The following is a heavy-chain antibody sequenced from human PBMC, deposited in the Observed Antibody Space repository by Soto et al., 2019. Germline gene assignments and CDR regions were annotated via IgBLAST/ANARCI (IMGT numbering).Heavy chain of an antibody. V-gene: IGHV1-18*01. CDR3: AREPNYFDY. CDR1: GYTFSSYG. J-gene: IGHJ4*02. Sequence: QVQLVQSGAEVKKPGASVKVSCKASGYTFSSYGISWVRQAPGQGLEWMGWISAYNGNTKYAQKFQGRVTMTTDTSTSTAYRELRSLRPDDTAVYYCAREPNYFDYWGQGTLVTVSS. CDR2: ISAYNGNT.